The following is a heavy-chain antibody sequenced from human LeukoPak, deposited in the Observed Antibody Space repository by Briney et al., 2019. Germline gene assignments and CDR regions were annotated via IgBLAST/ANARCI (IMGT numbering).Heavy chain of an antibody. CDR3: VRFDPAGYAFDI. V-gene: IGHV4-4*07. CDR2: IYTRGST. D-gene: IGHD2-2*01. Sequence: SETLSLTCTVSGGSISSYYWSWIRQPAGKGLEWIGRIYTRGSTNYHPPLNSRVTMSVDTSHNQFSLMLIPVTGAGTAVYYCVRFDPAGYAFDIWGQGTMVTVSS. J-gene: IGHJ3*02. CDR1: GGSISSYY.